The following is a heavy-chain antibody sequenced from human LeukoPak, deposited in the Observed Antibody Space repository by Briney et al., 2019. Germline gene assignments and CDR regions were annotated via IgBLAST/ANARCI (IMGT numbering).Heavy chain of an antibody. J-gene: IGHJ5*02. CDR1: GGSISSTGYY. Sequence: SETLSVTCTVSGGSISSTGYYWGWLRQPPGKGLEWIGSISYSGSTYYNPSLKSRVTISVDTSRNHFSLRLTSVAAADTAVYYCAAYYYDSSGYFACGQGTPVTVSS. CDR2: ISYSGST. D-gene: IGHD3-22*01. CDR3: AAYYYDSSGYFA. V-gene: IGHV4-39*01.